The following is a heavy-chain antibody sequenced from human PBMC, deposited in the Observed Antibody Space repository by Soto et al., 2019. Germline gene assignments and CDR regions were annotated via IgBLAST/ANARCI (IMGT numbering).Heavy chain of an antibody. Sequence: EVQLLESGGGLVQPGGSLRLSCAASGFTFSSYAMSWVRQAPGKGLEWVSAISGSGVITYYADSVKGRFTISRDNSKNTLYLQMNSLRAEDTAVYYCAKDRGIAAAGLYNWFDPWGQGTLVTVSS. CDR3: AKDRGIAAAGLYNWFDP. CDR1: GFTFSSYA. J-gene: IGHJ5*02. D-gene: IGHD6-13*01. CDR2: ISGSGVIT. V-gene: IGHV3-23*01.